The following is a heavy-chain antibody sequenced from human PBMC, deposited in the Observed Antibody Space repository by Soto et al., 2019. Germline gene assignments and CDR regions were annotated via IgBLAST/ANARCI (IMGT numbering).Heavy chain of an antibody. Sequence: QLQLQESGSGLVKPSQTLSLTCAVSGGSISGTTYSWSWIRQPPGKGLEWIGYIYDSGNTYYNPSLKYQFSISVDRSKNQFSLKLSSVTAADTAVYYCARGQGAAAGHSNFDYWGQGALVTVSS. CDR2: IYDSGNT. CDR3: ARGQGAAAGHSNFDY. CDR1: GGSISGTTYS. D-gene: IGHD6-13*01. V-gene: IGHV4-30-2*01. J-gene: IGHJ4*02.